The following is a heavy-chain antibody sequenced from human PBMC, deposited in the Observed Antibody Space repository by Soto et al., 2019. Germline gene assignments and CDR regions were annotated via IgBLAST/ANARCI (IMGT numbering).Heavy chain of an antibody. J-gene: IGHJ4*02. Sequence: QVQLVESGGGVVQPGTSLRLSCAASGFTFSTYAMYWVRQAPGRGLEWVAVISDDGNPKYYADSVKGRFTIARDNSRNTLYLQLYSLRAADAAVYYCASTYFDDSGGYYPFDYWGQGTRVTVSS. D-gene: IGHD3-22*01. V-gene: IGHV3-30-3*01. CDR2: ISDDGNPK. CDR3: ASTYFDDSGGYYPFDY. CDR1: GFTFSTYA.